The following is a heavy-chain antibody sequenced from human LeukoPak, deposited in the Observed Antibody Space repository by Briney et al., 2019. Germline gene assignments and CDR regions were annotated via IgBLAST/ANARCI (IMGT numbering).Heavy chain of an antibody. Sequence: NPGGSLRLSCAASGFAFNSYTIKWVRQAPGKGLEWVSAITSRGTHIYNADSVKGRFTISRDNAENSAYLQMSSLRAEDTAVYCCARVAQGATTENYYYYYMDVWGKGTTVTVSS. V-gene: IGHV3-21*01. J-gene: IGHJ6*03. CDR1: GFAFNSYT. D-gene: IGHD4-11*01. CDR2: ITSRGTHI. CDR3: ARVAQGATTENYYYYYMDV.